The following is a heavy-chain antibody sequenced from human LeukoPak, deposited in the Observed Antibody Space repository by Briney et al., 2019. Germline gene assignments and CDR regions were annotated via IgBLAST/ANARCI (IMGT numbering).Heavy chain of an antibody. V-gene: IGHV3-15*07. Sequence: GGSLRLSCAASGFTFGNAWMNWVRQAPGKGLEWVGRIESKTDGGTTDYAAPVKGGFTISRDDSKNTLYLQMNSLKTEDTAVYYCTTKKGYCTNGVCYTGWFDPWGQGTLVTVSS. D-gene: IGHD2-8*01. J-gene: IGHJ5*02. CDR1: GFTFGNAW. CDR3: TTKKGYCTNGVCYTGWFDP. CDR2: IESKTDGGTT.